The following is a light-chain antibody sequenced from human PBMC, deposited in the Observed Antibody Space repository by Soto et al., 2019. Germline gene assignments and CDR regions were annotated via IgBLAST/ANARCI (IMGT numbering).Light chain of an antibody. CDR2: GAS. CDR1: QSVSSSY. V-gene: IGKV3-20*01. J-gene: IGKJ5*01. Sequence: IGLKESPCTPALYPGVRARLSCRVSQSVSSSYLAWYQQKPGQAPRLLIYGASSRATGIPDRFSGSGSGTDFTLTISRLEPEDFAVYYCQQYGSSLLTFGQGTRLEIK. CDR3: QQYGSSLLT.